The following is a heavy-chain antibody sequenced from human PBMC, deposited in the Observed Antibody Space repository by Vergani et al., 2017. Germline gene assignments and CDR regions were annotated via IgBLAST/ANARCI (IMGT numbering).Heavy chain of an antibody. CDR2: IIPILGIA. J-gene: IGHJ4*02. Sequence: QVQLVQSGAEVKKPGSSVKVSCKASGGTFSSYTISWVRQAPGQGLEWMGRIIPILGIANYAQKFQGRVTITADKSTSTAYMELSSLRSEDTAVYYCARAGNHYGDYPEINWGQGTLVTVSS. CDR1: GGTFSSYT. D-gene: IGHD4-17*01. V-gene: IGHV1-69*02. CDR3: ARAGNHYGDYPEIN.